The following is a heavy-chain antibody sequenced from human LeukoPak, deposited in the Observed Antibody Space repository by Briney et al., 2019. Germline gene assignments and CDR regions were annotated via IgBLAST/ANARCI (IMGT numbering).Heavy chain of an antibody. Sequence: SETLSLTCTVSGASISGSSHYFWGWIRQTPGKGLEWIGSIYYSGITYYNPSLKSRVTISVDTSKNQFSLKLSSVTAADTAVYYCARVTEWFGELLYQFDYWGQGTLVTVSS. CDR3: ARVTEWFGELLYQFDY. V-gene: IGHV4-39*07. D-gene: IGHD3-10*01. J-gene: IGHJ4*02. CDR1: GASISGSSHYF. CDR2: IYYSGIT.